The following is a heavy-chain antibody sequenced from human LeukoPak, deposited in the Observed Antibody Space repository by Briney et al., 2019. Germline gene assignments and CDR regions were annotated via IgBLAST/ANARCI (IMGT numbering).Heavy chain of an antibody. CDR2: IKTKTDGGTT. D-gene: IGHD2/OR15-2a*01. V-gene: IGHV3-15*05. Sequence: RAGVSLRLSCAASGFTFSDAWMSCVRQAPGKGLEWVVRIKTKTDGGTTDYAAPVKGRFTISRDDSKNTLYLQMNSLKTEDPAVYYCTTDGLSFEAYWGQGILVTVSS. J-gene: IGHJ4*02. CDR3: TTDGLSFEAY. CDR1: GFTFSDAW.